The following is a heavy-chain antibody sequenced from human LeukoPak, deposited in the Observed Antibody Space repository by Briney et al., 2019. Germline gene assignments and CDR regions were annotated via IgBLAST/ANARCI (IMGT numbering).Heavy chain of an antibody. CDR2: ISGSGGST. J-gene: IGHJ4*02. CDR1: GFTFSSCA. CDR3: AKAGRIVVVVAATH. D-gene: IGHD2-15*01. V-gene: IGHV3-23*01. Sequence: GGSLRLSCAASGFTFSSCAMSWVRQAPGKGLEWVSAISGSGGSTYYADSVKGRFTISRDNSKNTLYLQMNSLRAEDTAVYYCAKAGRIVVVVAATHWGQGTLVTVSS.